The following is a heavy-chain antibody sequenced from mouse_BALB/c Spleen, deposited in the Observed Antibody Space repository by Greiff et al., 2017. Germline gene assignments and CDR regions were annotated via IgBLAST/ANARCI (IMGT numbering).Heavy chain of an antibody. J-gene: IGHJ3*01. D-gene: IGHD2-2*01. Sequence: DVQLVESGGGLVKPGGSLKLSCAASGFTFSDYCMYWVRQTPEKRLEWVATISDGGSYTYYPDSVKGRFTISRDNAKNNLYLQMSSLKSEDTAMYYCARNYGYDDPAWFAYWGQGTLVTVSA. V-gene: IGHV5-4*02. CDR1: GFTFSDYC. CDR2: ISDGGSYT. CDR3: ARNYGYDDPAWFAY.